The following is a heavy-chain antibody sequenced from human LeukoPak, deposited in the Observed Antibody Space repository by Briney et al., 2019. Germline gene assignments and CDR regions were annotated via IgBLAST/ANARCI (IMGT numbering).Heavy chain of an antibody. CDR1: GGSFSGYY. CDR2: INHSGST. J-gene: IGHJ5*02. V-gene: IGHV4-34*01. CDR3: ARGRSVLRYFDWLFQT. Sequence: SETLSLTCAVYGGSFSGYYWSWIRQPPGKGLERIGEINHSGSTNYNPSLKSRVTISVDTSKNQFSLKLSSVTAADTAVYYCARGRSVLRYFDWLFQTWGQGTLVTVSS. D-gene: IGHD3-9*01.